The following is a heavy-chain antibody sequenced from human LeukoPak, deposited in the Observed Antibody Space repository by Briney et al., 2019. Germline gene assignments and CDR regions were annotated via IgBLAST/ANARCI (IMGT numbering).Heavy chain of an antibody. V-gene: IGHV3-30*18. D-gene: IGHD3-10*01. J-gene: IGHJ4*02. CDR2: ISYDGGNK. CDR1: GFRFSSYG. Sequence: PGRSLRLSCAPSGFRFSSYGMHWVRHAPGKGLEWVALISYDGGNKFYADSVRDRFTISRDNSKNTLFLQMKSLRIEDTAVYYCVKVSEVRGARRPKDYWGQGTLVIVSS. CDR3: VKVSEVRGARRPKDY.